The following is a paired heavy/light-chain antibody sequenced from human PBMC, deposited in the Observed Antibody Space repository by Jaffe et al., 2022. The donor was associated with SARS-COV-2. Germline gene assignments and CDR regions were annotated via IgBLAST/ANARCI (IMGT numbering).Heavy chain of an antibody. D-gene: IGHD2-15*01. CDR1: GVSISSGTYW. V-gene: IGHV4-31*03. CDR2: MHHSGNT. J-gene: IGHJ4*02. Sequence: QVQLQESGPGLVKPSQTLSLSCSVSGVSISSGTYWWTWLRHHPGMGLEWIGYMHHSGNTNFNPSLKSRVTMSLDTSKNQFSLTLTSVSAADTGVYHCATTCDDGGCFDYWGQGTLVTVSS. CDR3: ATTCDDGGCFDY.
Light chain of an antibody. Sequence: QSVLTQPPSASGTPGQRVTISCSGSNSNIGANSVNWYQYLPGTAPKLLIRNNNQRPSGVPDRFSGSKSGISASLAISGLQSEDEADYYCAAWDDRLNGALFGGGTKLTVL. CDR1: NSNIGANS. CDR3: AAWDDRLNGAL. CDR2: NNN. V-gene: IGLV1-44*01. J-gene: IGLJ2*01.